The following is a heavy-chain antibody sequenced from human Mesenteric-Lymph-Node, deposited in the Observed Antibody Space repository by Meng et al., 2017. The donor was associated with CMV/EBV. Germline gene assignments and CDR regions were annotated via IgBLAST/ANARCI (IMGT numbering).Heavy chain of an antibody. CDR3: ARDRWEANVEPGPMDV. D-gene: IGHD1-26*01. Sequence: GESLKISCAASGFTLGHYEMSWVRQAPGKGLEWLSYMSIAGTSTYYADSVKGRFTISRDNAKDTLYLETNSLRVEDTAVYYCARDRWEANVEPGPMDVWGQGTTVTVSS. V-gene: IGHV3-48*03. CDR2: MSIAGTST. CDR1: GFTLGHYE. J-gene: IGHJ6*02.